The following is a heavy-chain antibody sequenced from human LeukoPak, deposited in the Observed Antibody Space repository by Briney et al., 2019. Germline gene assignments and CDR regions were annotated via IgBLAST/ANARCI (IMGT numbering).Heavy chain of an antibody. CDR2: IKQDGSEK. CDR1: GFTFSSYW. V-gene: IGHV3-7*01. Sequence: PGGSLRLSCAASGFTFSSYWMSWVRQAPGKGLEWVANIKQDGSEKYYVDSVKGRFTISRDNAKNSLYLQMNSLRAEDTAVYYCARAGGSYGSGRGSYYYYYMDVWGKGTTVTVSS. D-gene: IGHD3-10*01. J-gene: IGHJ6*03. CDR3: ARAGGSYGSGRGSYYYYYMDV.